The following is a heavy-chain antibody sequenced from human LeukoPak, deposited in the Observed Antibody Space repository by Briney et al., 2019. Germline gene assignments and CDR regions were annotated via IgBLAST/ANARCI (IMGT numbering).Heavy chain of an antibody. V-gene: IGHV3-23*01. Sequence: PGGSLRLSCAVSGFTFSSYAISWARQAPGKGLEWVSVISGSGGSTYYADSVKGRFTISRDNSKNTLYLQMNSLRAEDTAVYYCAARAPNFRGGGDYWGQGTLVTVSS. D-gene: IGHD2-15*01. CDR1: GFTFSSYA. CDR2: ISGSGGST. J-gene: IGHJ4*02. CDR3: AARAPNFRGGGDY.